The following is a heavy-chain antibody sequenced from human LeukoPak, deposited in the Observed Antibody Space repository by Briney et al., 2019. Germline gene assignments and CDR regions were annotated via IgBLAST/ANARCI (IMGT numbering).Heavy chain of an antibody. V-gene: IGHV1-2*02. Sequence: EASVKVSCKASGYTFTNYGINWVRQAPGQGLEWMGWINPNSGGTNYTQKFQGRVTMTRDTSISTAYMELSRLRSDDTAVYYCARDFGGYCSGGSCYSKHFWFDPWGQGTLVTVSS. CDR2: INPNSGGT. D-gene: IGHD2-15*01. CDR1: GYTFTNYG. J-gene: IGHJ5*02. CDR3: ARDFGGYCSGGSCYSKHFWFDP.